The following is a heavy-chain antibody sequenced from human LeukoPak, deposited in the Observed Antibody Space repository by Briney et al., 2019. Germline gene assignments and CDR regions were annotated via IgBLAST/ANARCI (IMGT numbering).Heavy chain of an antibody. J-gene: IGHJ4*02. CDR3: ARVPSTLWFGELSPYYFDY. CDR1: DYSINNGYY. Sequence: PSETLSLTCTVSDYSINNGYYWGWIRQPPEKGLEWIGNIYHSGSTYYNPSLKSRVTISVDTSKNQFSLQLRSVTAADTAVYYCARVPSTLWFGELSPYYFDYWGQGTLVTVSS. CDR2: IYHSGST. D-gene: IGHD3-10*01. V-gene: IGHV4-38-2*02.